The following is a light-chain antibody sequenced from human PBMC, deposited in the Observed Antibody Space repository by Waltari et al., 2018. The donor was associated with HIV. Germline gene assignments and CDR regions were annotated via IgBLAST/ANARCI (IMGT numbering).Light chain of an antibody. CDR3: AAWDDILSGWV. CDR2: RDN. Sequence: QSVLTQPPSASGAPGQRVTISCSGSSANIGNTVYWYQQLPGTAPKVLIYRDNQGPAGVPDRFSGSRSGTSASLDVSGLRSEDEANYICAAWDDILSGWVFGGGTKLTVL. J-gene: IGLJ3*02. CDR1: SANIGNT. V-gene: IGLV1-47*01.